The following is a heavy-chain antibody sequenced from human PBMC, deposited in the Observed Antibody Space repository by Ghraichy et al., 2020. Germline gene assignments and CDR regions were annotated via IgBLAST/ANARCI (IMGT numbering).Heavy chain of an antibody. Sequence: GGSLRLSCAASGFTFSSYAMSWVRQAPGKGLEWVSAISGSGGSTYYADSVKGRFTISRDNSKNTLYLQMNSLRAEDTAVYYCAKDVRYSGSSGVDYWGQGTLVTVSS. J-gene: IGHJ4*02. CDR3: AKDVRYSGSSGVDY. D-gene: IGHD1-26*01. V-gene: IGHV3-23*01. CDR2: ISGSGGST. CDR1: GFTFSSYA.